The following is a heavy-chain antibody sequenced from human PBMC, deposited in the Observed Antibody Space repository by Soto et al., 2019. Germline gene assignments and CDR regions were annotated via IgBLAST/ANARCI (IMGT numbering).Heavy chain of an antibody. V-gene: IGHV4-30-4*01. J-gene: IGHJ5*02. CDR2: IYYSGST. CDR3: AGEMYYDILTGNNWFDP. D-gene: IGHD3-9*01. CDR1: GGSISSGDYY. Sequence: SETLSLTCTVSGGSISSGDYYWSWIRQPPGKGLEWIGYIYYSGSTYYNPSLKSRVTISVDTSKNQFSLKLSSVTAADTAVYYCAGEMYYDILTGNNWFDPWGQGTLVTVSS.